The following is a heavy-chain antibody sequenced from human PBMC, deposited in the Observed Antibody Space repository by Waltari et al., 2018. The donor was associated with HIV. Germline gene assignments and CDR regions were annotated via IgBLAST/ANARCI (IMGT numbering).Heavy chain of an antibody. V-gene: IGHV5-10-1*01. J-gene: IGHJ3*02. CDR3: ARQEWPYHYDNTRKEKGAFDI. CDR2: IDPSDSYT. Sequence: EVQLVQSGTEVKKPGESLRISCKGSGYSFTSHWISWVRQMPGRGLEWMGRIDPSDSYTNYSPSFQGHVTISADKSISTVYVQWSSLKASDTAMYYCARQEWPYHYDNTRKEKGAFDIWGQGTRVTVSS. D-gene: IGHD3-22*01. CDR1: GYSFTSHW.